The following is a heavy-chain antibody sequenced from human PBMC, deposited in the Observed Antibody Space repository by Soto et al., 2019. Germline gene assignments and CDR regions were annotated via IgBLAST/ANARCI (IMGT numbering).Heavy chain of an antibody. J-gene: IGHJ4*02. CDR2: IRSKAYGGTT. V-gene: IGHV3-49*04. CDR1: GFTFGDYA. CDR3: TRSIYDMGWCYFDY. Sequence: GGSLRLSCTASGFTFGDYAMSWVRQAPGKGLEWVGFIRSKAYGGTTEYAASVKGRFTISRDDSKSIAYLQMNSLKTEDTAVYYCTRSIYDMGWCYFDYWGQGTLVTVSS. D-gene: IGHD3-22*01.